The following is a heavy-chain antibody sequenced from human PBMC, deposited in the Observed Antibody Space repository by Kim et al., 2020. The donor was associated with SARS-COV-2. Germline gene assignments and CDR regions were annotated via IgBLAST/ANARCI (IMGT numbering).Heavy chain of an antibody. V-gene: IGHV4-34*13. CDR3: ARGPWVGRNYFAY. Sequence: NPALKSRVTISVDTSKNQFSVKLSSVTAADTAVYYCARGPWVGRNYFAYWGQGTLVTVSS. J-gene: IGHJ4*02. D-gene: IGHD2-15*01.